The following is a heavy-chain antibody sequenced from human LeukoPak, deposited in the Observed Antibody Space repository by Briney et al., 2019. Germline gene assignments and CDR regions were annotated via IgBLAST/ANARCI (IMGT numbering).Heavy chain of an antibody. CDR1: GGSMSTYY. CDR3: ARGGSIAAAIFDY. CDR2: IYYSGST. D-gene: IGHD6-13*01. V-gene: IGHV4-59*01. Sequence: SETLSLTCTVSGGSMSTYYWSWIRQPPGKGLEWIGYIYYSGSTNYNPSLKSRVTISVDTSKNQFSLKLSSVTAADTAVYYCARGGSIAAAIFDYWGQGTLVTVSS. J-gene: IGHJ4*02.